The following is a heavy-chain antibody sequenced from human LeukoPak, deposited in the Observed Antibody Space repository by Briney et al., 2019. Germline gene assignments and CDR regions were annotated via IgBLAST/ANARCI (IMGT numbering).Heavy chain of an antibody. CDR2: INSDGSYT. V-gene: IGHV3-74*01. CDR1: GFTFSSYW. J-gene: IGHJ4*02. Sequence: PGGSLRLSCAVSGFTFSSYWMHWVRQAPGKGLVWVSRINSDGSYTNYADSVKGRFTTSRDNAKNTLYLQMNSLRAEDTAVYYCGRVRGSCGSTSCPYYFDYWGQGTLVTVSS. D-gene: IGHD2-2*01. CDR3: GRVRGSCGSTSCPYYFDY.